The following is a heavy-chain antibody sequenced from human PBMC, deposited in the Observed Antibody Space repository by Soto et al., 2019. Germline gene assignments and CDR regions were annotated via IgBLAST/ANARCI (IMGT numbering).Heavy chain of an antibody. Sequence: QVTLKESGPVLVKPTETLTLTCTVSGFSLSNARMGVSWIRQPPGKALEWLAHIFSIDKKPYTTSLKSRLTISKDTXXSXVXRTMTNMDPVDTATYYCARIRHSGYDRRENYYGMDVWGQGTTVTVSS. V-gene: IGHV2-26*01. J-gene: IGHJ6*02. CDR2: IFSIDKK. CDR3: ARIRHSGYDRRENYYGMDV. D-gene: IGHD5-12*01. CDR1: GFSLSNARMG.